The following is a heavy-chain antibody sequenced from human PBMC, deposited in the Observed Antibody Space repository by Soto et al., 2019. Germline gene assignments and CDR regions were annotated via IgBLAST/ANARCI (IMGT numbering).Heavy chain of an antibody. J-gene: IGHJ4*02. Sequence: QVQLQQWGAGLLKPSETLSLTCAVYGGSFSGYYWSWIRQPPGKGLEWIGEINHSGSTNYNPSLKSRVTISVATSKNQCSLKLSSVTAADTAVYYCARGLGKQRVHFDYWGQGTLVTVSS. CDR1: GGSFSGYY. CDR3: ARGLGKQRVHFDY. V-gene: IGHV4-34*01. D-gene: IGHD6-6*01. CDR2: INHSGST.